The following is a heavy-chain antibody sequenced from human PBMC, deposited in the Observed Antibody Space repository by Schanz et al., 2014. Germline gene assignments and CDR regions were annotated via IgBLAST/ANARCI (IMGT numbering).Heavy chain of an antibody. J-gene: IGHJ6*02. D-gene: IGHD3-22*01. CDR3: ARDDRAYYYGMDV. Sequence: QVQLVQSGAELRKPGTSVKVSCKASGYTFTGYHMHWVRQAPGQGLEWMGWINPNTGGTNFAQKFQGWVTVTRDTSISTVYMELSRVTYEDTAVYYCARDDRAYYYGMDVWGQGTTVTVSS. CDR1: GYTFTGYH. CDR2: INPNTGGT. V-gene: IGHV1-2*04.